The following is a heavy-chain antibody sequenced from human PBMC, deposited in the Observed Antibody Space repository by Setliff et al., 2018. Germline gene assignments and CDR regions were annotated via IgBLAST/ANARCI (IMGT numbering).Heavy chain of an antibody. D-gene: IGHD2-15*01. CDR1: GYSFTTYW. CDR2: IYPGDSDT. J-gene: IGHJ4*02. CDR3: ARRGYCSGGGCHSASFDY. V-gene: IGHV5-51*01. Sequence: LKISCEGSGYSFTTYWIAWVRQMPGKGLEWMGIIYPGDSDTRYSPSFQGQVTISTDKSLSTAYLQWSSLKASDTAIYYCARRGYCSGGGCHSASFDYWGQGTLVTVSS.